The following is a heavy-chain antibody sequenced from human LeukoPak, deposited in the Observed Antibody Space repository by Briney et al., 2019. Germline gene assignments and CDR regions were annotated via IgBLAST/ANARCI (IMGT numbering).Heavy chain of an antibody. Sequence: GGSLRLSCAASGFTFSDYSMIWVRQAPGKGLEWVSSISSSSSYIYYADSVKGRFTISRDNAKNSLYLQMNSLRAEDTAVYYCARDAVVVVAASGPGYYFDYWGQGTLVTVSS. D-gene: IGHD2-15*01. J-gene: IGHJ4*02. V-gene: IGHV3-21*01. CDR1: GFTFSDYS. CDR3: ARDAVVVVAASGPGYYFDY. CDR2: ISSSSSYI.